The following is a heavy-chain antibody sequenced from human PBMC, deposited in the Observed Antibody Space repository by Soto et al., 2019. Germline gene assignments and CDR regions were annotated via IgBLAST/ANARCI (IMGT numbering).Heavy chain of an antibody. CDR3: ARGGPVEQSSMDV. Sequence: ASVKVSCKTSGYTFTAYHMHWVRQAPGQGLGWMGRINPHSGCTDYAQKFQDWVTMTRDTSISTAYMELSSLKSDDTAVYSCARGGPVEQSSMDVWGRGTTVTVYS. J-gene: IGHJ6*02. CDR1: GYTFTAYH. D-gene: IGHD3-16*01. V-gene: IGHV1-2*04. CDR2: INPHSGCT.